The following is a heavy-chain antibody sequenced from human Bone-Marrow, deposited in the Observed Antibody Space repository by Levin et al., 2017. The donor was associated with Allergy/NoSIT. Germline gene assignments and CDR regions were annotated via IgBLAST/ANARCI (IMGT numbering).Heavy chain of an antibody. Sequence: GGSLRLSCAASGFIFDDYAMHWVRQVPGKGLEWVSSITWNSDDIGYADSVKGRFTISRDNAKNSLYLQMNGLRADDTAMYYCAAYCSGGSCSNIDYWGQGTLVIVSS. CDR2: ITWNSDDI. V-gene: IGHV3-9*01. CDR3: AAYCSGGSCSNIDY. D-gene: IGHD2-15*01. CDR1: GFIFDDYA. J-gene: IGHJ4*02.